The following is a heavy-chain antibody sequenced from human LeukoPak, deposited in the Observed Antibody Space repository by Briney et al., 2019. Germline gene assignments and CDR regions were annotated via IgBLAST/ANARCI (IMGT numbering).Heavy chain of an antibody. J-gene: IGHJ4*02. CDR1: GFTFRSYA. CDR3: ARDPYYGSGFDY. Sequence: GGSLGLSCAASGFTFRSYAMSWVRQAPGKGLEWVSGISGSGTTTYYADSVKGRFTISRDNSKNTLYLQMNSLRAEDTAVYYCARDPYYGSGFDYWGQGTLVTVSS. CDR2: ISGSGTTT. D-gene: IGHD3-10*01. V-gene: IGHV3-23*01.